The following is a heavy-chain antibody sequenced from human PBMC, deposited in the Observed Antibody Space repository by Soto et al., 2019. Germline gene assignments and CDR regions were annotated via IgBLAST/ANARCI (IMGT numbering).Heavy chain of an antibody. CDR1: GFTFDDYG. Sequence: PGGSLRLSCAASGFTFDDYGMSCVRQAPGKGLEWVSGINWNGGSTGYADSVKGRFTISRDNAKNSLYLQMNSLRAEDTALYYCARDSEQLVPSVPWFDPWGQGTLVTVSS. V-gene: IGHV3-20*04. D-gene: IGHD6-6*01. CDR3: ARDSEQLVPSVPWFDP. J-gene: IGHJ5*02. CDR2: INWNGGST.